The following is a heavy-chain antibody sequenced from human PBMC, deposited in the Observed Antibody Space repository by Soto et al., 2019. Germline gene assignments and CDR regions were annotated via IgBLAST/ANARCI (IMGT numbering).Heavy chain of an antibody. J-gene: IGHJ5*02. CDR2: MNPNSGNT. CDR3: ARARTAAGTGWFDT. V-gene: IGHV1-8*01. D-gene: IGHD6-13*01. Sequence: QVQLVQSGAEVKKPGASVKVSCKASGYTFTSYDINWVRQATGQGLVWMGWMNPNSGNTGYEQKLQGRVTMTRKNSNVTAYMEMRRLRSEDTAVYYCARARTAAGTGWFDTWGQGTRVTVSS. CDR1: GYTFTSYD.